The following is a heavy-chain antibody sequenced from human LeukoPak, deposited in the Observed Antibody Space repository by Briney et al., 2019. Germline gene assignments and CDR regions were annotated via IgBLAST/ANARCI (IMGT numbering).Heavy chain of an antibody. D-gene: IGHD3-22*01. J-gene: IGHJ4*02. Sequence: PGGSLRLSCAASGFTFSSYSMNWVRQAPGKGLEWVSSISSSSSYIYYADSVKGRFTISRDNAKSSLYLQMNSLRAEDTAVYYCARDPRYYDNGGYRGQGTLVTVSS. CDR1: GFTFSSYS. CDR3: ARDPRYYDNGGY. V-gene: IGHV3-21*01. CDR2: ISSSSSYI.